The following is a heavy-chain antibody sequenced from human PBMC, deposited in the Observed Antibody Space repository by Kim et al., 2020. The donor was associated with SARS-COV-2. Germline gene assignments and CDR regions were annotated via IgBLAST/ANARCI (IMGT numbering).Heavy chain of an antibody. CDR3: AKWNDGHPCLDY. Sequence: YYPNSGKDRFTISRDNSKNTLYLQMNSLRAENTAVYYCAKWNDGHPCLDYWGQGTLVTVSS. V-gene: IGHV3-23*01. J-gene: IGHJ4*02. D-gene: IGHD1-1*01.